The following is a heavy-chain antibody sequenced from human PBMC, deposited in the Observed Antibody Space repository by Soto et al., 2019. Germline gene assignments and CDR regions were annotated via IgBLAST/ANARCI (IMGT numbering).Heavy chain of an antibody. D-gene: IGHD2-8*02. CDR2: IYYSGTS. Sequence: QLQLQESGPGLVKPSETLSLTCTVSGGSISDDTYYWGWIRQPPGKGLEWIGSIYYSGTSSYNRSLESRVAMSVYTSKKQLSLRLRSVTVTDTAVYFCARLHCTGPGCVPLVPWGHGPLVTVSS. J-gene: IGHJ5*02. CDR3: ARLHCTGPGCVPLVP. CDR1: GGSISDDTYY. V-gene: IGHV4-39*01.